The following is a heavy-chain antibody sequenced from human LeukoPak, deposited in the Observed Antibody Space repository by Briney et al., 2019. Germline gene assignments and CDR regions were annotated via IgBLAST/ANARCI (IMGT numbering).Heavy chain of an antibody. J-gene: IGHJ5*02. CDR2: ISSGGST. Sequence: GGSLRLSCAASGFTFSRNAMNWVRQAPGKGLEWVSAISSGGSTYYADSVKGRFTISRDNSKNTLYLQMNSLRAEDTAVYYCAKDIVIVPAAHGPWGQGTLVTVSS. D-gene: IGHD2-2*01. CDR1: GFTFSRNA. V-gene: IGHV3-23*01. CDR3: AKDIVIVPAAHGP.